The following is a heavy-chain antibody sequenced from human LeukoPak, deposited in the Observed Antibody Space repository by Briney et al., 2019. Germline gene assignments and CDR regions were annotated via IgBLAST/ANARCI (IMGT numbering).Heavy chain of an antibody. J-gene: IGHJ4*02. CDR1: GLTFSTYS. CDR2: ISSSSTYI. Sequence: PGGSLRLSCAASGLTFSTYSMNWVRQAPGKGLEWVSSISSSSTYIYYADSVKGRFTISRDNAKNSLYLQMNSLRAEDTAVYSCARENSGSSTAADYWGLGTLVTVSS. V-gene: IGHV3-21*01. D-gene: IGHD3-10*01. CDR3: ARENSGSSTAADY.